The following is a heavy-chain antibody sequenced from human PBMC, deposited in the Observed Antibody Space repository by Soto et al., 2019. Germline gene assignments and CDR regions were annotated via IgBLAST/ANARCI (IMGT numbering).Heavy chain of an antibody. D-gene: IGHD5-12*01. CDR2: IIPIFGTA. Sequence: VQLVQSGAEVKKPGSSVKVSCKASGGTFSNYAINWVRQAPGQGLEWMGGIIPIFGTANFPQKFQGRVTITADESTSTAYLDLSRLRSEDTAVYYCARPVEMATISMSYLFYWGQGTLVTVSS. J-gene: IGHJ4*02. V-gene: IGHV1-69*01. CDR3: ARPVEMATISMSYLFY. CDR1: GGTFSNYA.